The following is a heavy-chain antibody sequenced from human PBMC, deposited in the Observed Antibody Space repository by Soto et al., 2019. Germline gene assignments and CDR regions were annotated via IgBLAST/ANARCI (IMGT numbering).Heavy chain of an antibody. CDR3: ARDWVRGCSYGPASLGDYYYYGMDV. V-gene: IGHV1-69*13. J-gene: IGHJ6*02. Sequence: ASVKVSCKASGGTFSSYAISWVRQAPGQGLEWMGGVIPIFGTANYAQKFQGRVTITADESTSTAYMELSSLRSEDTAVYYCARDWVRGCSYGPASLGDYYYYGMDVWGQGTTVTVSS. CDR1: GGTFSSYA. CDR2: VIPIFGTA. D-gene: IGHD5-18*01.